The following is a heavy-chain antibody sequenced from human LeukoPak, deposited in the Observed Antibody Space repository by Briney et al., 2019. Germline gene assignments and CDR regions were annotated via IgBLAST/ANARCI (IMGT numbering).Heavy chain of an antibody. CDR3: ARESLLSGFDC. CDR1: GASVSSGSYP. Sequence: SETLSLTCSVSGASVSSGSYPWSWIRQPPGKRLEWIGYMYYSGSGKNNPSLKSRVTISVDASKNQFSLKLSSVTAADTAVYYCARESLLSGFDCWGQGTLVTVSS. J-gene: IGHJ4*02. V-gene: IGHV4-61*01. D-gene: IGHD1-26*01. CDR2: MYYSGSG.